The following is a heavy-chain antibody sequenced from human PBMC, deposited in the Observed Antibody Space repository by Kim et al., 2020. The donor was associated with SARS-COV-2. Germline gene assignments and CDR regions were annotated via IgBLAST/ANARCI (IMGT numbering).Heavy chain of an antibody. D-gene: IGHD6-13*01. CDR3: ARDRLQQHYFDY. J-gene: IGHJ4*02. CDR1: GYTFTAYG. V-gene: IGHV1-18*01. Sequence: ASVKVSCRASGYTFTAYGISWVRQAPGQGPEWMGWISGFNGNTKSAQKVQGRVTMTTDTSTRTAYMEVRGLTSDDTAVYYCARDRLQQHYFDYWGQGTLVTVSS. CDR2: ISGFNGNT.